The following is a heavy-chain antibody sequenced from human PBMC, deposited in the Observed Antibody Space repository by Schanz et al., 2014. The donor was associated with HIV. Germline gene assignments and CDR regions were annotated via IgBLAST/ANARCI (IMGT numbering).Heavy chain of an antibody. CDR3: ARGAGDTDWGRI. D-gene: IGHD5-18*01. CDR1: GFTFNNYA. Sequence: EVQLLEFGGGSVRPGESLRLSCLASGFTFNNYAMSWVRQAPGKGLEWVSSITGSGSSTYYADSVKGRFTISRDNSKNTLFLQLNSLRAEDTAVYYCARGAGDTDWGRIWGQGTLVTVSS. V-gene: IGHV3-23*01. J-gene: IGHJ3*02. CDR2: ITGSGSST.